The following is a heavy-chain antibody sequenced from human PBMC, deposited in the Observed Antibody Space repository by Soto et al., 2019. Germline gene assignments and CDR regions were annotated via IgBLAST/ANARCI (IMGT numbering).Heavy chain of an antibody. Sequence: SETLSLTCTVSGGSISSGDYYWSWIRQPPGKGLEWIGYIYYSGSTYYNPSLKSRVTISVDTSKNQFSLKLSSVTAADTAVYYCARFRRYYYDSSGYYGRHYFDYWGQGTLVTVSS. CDR1: GGSISSGDYY. D-gene: IGHD3-22*01. CDR3: ARFRRYYYDSSGYYGRHYFDY. V-gene: IGHV4-30-4*01. CDR2: IYYSGST. J-gene: IGHJ4*02.